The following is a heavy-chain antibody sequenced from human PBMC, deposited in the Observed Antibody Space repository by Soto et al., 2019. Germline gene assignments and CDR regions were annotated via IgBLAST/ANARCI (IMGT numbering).Heavy chain of an antibody. D-gene: IGHD6-25*01. CDR2: IWYDGRNK. CDR1: GFTFSSYG. CDR3: SKHGYNPDY. J-gene: IGHJ4*02. Sequence: QVQLVESGGGVVQPGRSLRLSCAASGFTFSSYGMHWVRQAPGKGLAWVAGIWYDGRNKYYADAVKGRFTISRDNSKNKLYLQMNSLRAEDTAVYYCSKHGYNPDYWGQGTLVTVSS. V-gene: IGHV3-33*06.